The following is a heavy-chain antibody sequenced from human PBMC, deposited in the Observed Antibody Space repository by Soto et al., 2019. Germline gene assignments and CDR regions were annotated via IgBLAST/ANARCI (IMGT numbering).Heavy chain of an antibody. Sequence: PVGSLRLSCAASGFTFSSYEMNWVRQAPGKGLEWVSYISSSGSTIYYADSVKGRFTISRDNAKNSLYLQMNSLRAEDTAVYYCARDDWGNWFDPWGQGTLVTVSS. J-gene: IGHJ5*02. D-gene: IGHD3-9*01. V-gene: IGHV3-48*03. CDR2: ISSSGSTI. CDR3: ARDDWGNWFDP. CDR1: GFTFSSYE.